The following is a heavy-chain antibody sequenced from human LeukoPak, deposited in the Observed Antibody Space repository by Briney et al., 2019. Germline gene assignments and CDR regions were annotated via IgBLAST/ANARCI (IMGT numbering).Heavy chain of an antibody. CDR3: ARAKDYGDHNYYYGMDV. J-gene: IGHJ6*04. CDR1: GYTFTSYD. Sequence: SVKVSCKASGYTFTSYDINWVRQATGQGLEWMGWMNPNSANTGYTQKFQGRVTMTRNTSISTAYIELSSLRSEDTAVYYCARAKDYGDHNYYYGMDVWGKGTTVTVSS. V-gene: IGHV1-8*01. CDR2: MNPNSANT. D-gene: IGHD4-17*01.